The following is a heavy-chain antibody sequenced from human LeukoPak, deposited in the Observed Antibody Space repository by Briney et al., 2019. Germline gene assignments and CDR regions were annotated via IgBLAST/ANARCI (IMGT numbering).Heavy chain of an antibody. Sequence: GGSLRLSCAASGFTFNRYSMNWVRQAPGKGLEWVSSISSSSRYIYYADSVKGRFTISRDNAKNSLYLQMNSLRAEDTAVYYCARDREEDYYMNVWGKGTTVTVSS. CDR1: GFTFNRYS. J-gene: IGHJ6*03. CDR2: ISSSSRYI. CDR3: ARDREEDYYMNV. V-gene: IGHV3-21*01.